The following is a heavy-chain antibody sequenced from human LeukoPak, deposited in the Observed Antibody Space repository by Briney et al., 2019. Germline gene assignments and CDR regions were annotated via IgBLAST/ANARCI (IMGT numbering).Heavy chain of an antibody. CDR3: ASAGNFWSGSSKAFDI. J-gene: IGHJ3*02. D-gene: IGHD3-3*01. CDR1: GYTFTSYY. Sequence: ASVKVSCEASGYTFTSYYIHWVRQAPGQGLEWMGIIYPSGGSTSYAQKFQGRVTITTDESTSTAYMELSSLRSEDTAVYYCASAGNFWSGSSKAFDIWGQGTMVTVSS. V-gene: IGHV1-46*01. CDR2: IYPSGGST.